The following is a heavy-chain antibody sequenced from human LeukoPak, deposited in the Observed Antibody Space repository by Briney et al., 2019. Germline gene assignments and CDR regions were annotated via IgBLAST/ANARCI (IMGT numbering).Heavy chain of an antibody. Sequence: SETLSLTCAVYGGSFSGYYWSWIRQPPGKGLEWIGEINHSGSTNYNPSLKSRVTISVDTSKNQFSLKLSSVTAADTAVYYCARRSSFYPYYYYMDVWGKGTAVTVSS. J-gene: IGHJ6*03. CDR1: GGSFSGYY. D-gene: IGHD6-13*01. CDR2: INHSGST. V-gene: IGHV4-34*01. CDR3: ARRSSFYPYYYYMDV.